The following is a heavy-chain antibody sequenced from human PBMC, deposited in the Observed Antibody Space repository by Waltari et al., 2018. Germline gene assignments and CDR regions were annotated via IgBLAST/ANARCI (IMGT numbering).Heavy chain of an antibody. J-gene: IGHJ4*02. V-gene: IGHV3-21*01. Sequence: EVQLVESGGGLVKPGGSLRLSCAASGFTFSSYSMHWVRQAPGKGLEWVSSISSSSSYIYYADSVKGRFTISRDNAKNSLYLQMNSLRAEDTAVYYCAREGGHYYGSGSYNPPFDYWGQGTLVTVSS. CDR2: ISSSSSYI. CDR3: AREGGHYYGSGSYNPPFDY. D-gene: IGHD3-10*01. CDR1: GFTFSSYS.